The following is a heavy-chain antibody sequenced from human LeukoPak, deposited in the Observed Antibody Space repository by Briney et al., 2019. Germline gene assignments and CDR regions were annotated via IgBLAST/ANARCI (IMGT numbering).Heavy chain of an antibody. V-gene: IGHV3-48*01. Sequence: GGSLRLSCAASGFTFSSYSMNWVRQAPGKGLEWVSYISSSSSTIYYADSVKGRFSISRDNAKNSLYLQMNSLRAEDTAVYYCARGSEWLSRPYYFDYWGQGTLVTVSS. J-gene: IGHJ4*02. CDR3: ARGSEWLSRPYYFDY. D-gene: IGHD3-3*01. CDR1: GFTFSSYS. CDR2: ISSSSSTI.